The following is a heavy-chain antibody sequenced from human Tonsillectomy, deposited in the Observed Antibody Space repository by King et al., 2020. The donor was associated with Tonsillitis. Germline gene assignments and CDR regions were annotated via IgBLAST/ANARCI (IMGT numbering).Heavy chain of an antibody. CDR2: ISAYNGNT. V-gene: IGHV1-18*04. CDR3: ARHIPLHVTGTTGGVIDY. J-gene: IGHJ4*02. Sequence: QLVQSGAEVKKPGASVKVSCKASGYTFTSYGISWVRQAPGQGREWMGWISAYNGNTNYAQQLQGRVTMTTDTSPSTAYMDLRSLRSDDTAVYYCARHIPLHVTGTTGGVIDYWGQGTLVTVSS. D-gene: IGHD1-1*01. CDR1: GYTFTSYG.